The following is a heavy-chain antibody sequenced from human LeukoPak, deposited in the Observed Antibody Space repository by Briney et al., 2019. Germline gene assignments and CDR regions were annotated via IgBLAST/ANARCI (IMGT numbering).Heavy chain of an antibody. J-gene: IGHJ6*03. CDR1: GFTFSGSA. V-gene: IGHV3-73*01. CDR2: IRTKANNYAT. CDR3: TRPGDTEDYYYYYYMDV. Sequence: GGSLRLSCAASGFTFSGSAMHWVRQASGKGLEWVGRIRTKANNYATAYAASVKGRFTISRDDSKNTAYLQMNSLKTEDTAVYYCTRPGDTEDYYYYYYMDVWGKGTTVTVSS. D-gene: IGHD4-17*01.